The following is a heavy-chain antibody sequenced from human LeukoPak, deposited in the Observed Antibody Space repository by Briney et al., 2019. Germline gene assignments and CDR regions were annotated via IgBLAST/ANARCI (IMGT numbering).Heavy chain of an antibody. CDR3: ARWGHFDTSGYFVVDY. V-gene: IGHV4-59*01. Sequence: PSETRSLTCTVSDGSISTYYWNWFRQPPGKGLECIGHIYYSGTTHYNPSLKSRVSISIHTSKNQFSLKLRSVTAVDTAVYYCARWGHFDTSGYFVVDYWGQGTLVTVSS. CDR2: IYYSGTT. CDR1: DGSISTYY. D-gene: IGHD3-22*01. J-gene: IGHJ4*02.